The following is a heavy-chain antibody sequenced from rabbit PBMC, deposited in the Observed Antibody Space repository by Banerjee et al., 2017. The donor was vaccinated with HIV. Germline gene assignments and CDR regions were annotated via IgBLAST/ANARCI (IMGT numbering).Heavy chain of an antibody. J-gene: IGHJ6*01. Sequence: QSLEESGGDLVKPGASLTLTCTASGFSFSTTYYMCWVRQAPGKGLEWIACIGSGDGSAYYASWAKGRFTISKTSSTTVTLQTPSLTAADTATYFCARGPYGGDAGYGYEYYGMDLWAQAPSSPS. D-gene: IGHD6-1*01. CDR3: ARGPYGGDAGYGYEYYGMDL. V-gene: IGHV1S40*01. CDR1: GFSFSTTYY. CDR2: IGSGDGSA.